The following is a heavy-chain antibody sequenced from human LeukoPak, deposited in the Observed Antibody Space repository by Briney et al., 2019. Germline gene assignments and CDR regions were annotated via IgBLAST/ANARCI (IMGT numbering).Heavy chain of an antibody. CDR1: GFTFSSYA. J-gene: IGHJ4*02. D-gene: IGHD3-3*01. V-gene: IGHV3-23*01. CDR2: ISGSGGST. Sequence: PGGSLRLSCAASGFTFSSYAMSWVRQAPGKGLEWVSAISGSGGSTYYADSVKGRFTISRDNSKNTLYLQMNSLRAEDTAVYYFAKDHLPIFGVVPIGNFVYWGQGTLVTVSS. CDR3: AKDHLPIFGVVPIGNFVY.